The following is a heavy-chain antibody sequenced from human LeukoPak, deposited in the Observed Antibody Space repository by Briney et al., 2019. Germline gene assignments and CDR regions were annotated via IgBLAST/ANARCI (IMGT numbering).Heavy chain of an antibody. V-gene: IGHV1-24*01. Sequence: ASVKVSCKVSGYTLTELSMHWVRQAPGKGLEWRGGFDPEDGETIYAQKFQGRVTMTEDTSTDTAYMELSSLRSEDTAVYYCATVPSPHRYNYHYGMDVWGQGTTVIVSS. CDR2: FDPEDGET. D-gene: IGHD1-20*01. CDR3: ATVPSPHRYNYHYGMDV. CDR1: GYTLTELS. J-gene: IGHJ6*02.